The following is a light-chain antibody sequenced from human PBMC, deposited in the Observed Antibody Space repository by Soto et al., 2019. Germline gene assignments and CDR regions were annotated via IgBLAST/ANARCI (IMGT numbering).Light chain of an antibody. V-gene: IGLV2-14*01. CDR1: SGDFGCYKF. CDR2: EGT. CDR3: SSYSTNSTPVV. J-gene: IGLJ2*01. Sequence: QSVLTQPASVSGSPGQSVTLSCTGTSGDFGCYKFVSWFQQHPGKAPKLLIFEGTNRPSGVSHRFSGSKSGNTASLTISGRQADDDADYYCSSYSTNSTPVVFGGGTKLTVL.